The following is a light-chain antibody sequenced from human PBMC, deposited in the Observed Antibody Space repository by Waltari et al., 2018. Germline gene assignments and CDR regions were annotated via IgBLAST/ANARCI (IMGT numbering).Light chain of an antibody. CDR2: YAS. V-gene: IGKV1-5*01. CDR1: ENIDNW. Sequence: DIQMTQSPSTLSASVGDRVTITCRVSENIDNWLAWYQPRPGEAPNLLIFYASTLEKGVPSRFSGSGSGTEFTLTISSLQPDDFATYYCQHYSASSFTFGGGTKLEIK. J-gene: IGKJ4*01. CDR3: QHYSASSFT.